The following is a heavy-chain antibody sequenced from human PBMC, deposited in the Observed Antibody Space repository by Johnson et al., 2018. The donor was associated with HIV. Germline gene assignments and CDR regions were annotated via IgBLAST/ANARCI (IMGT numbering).Heavy chain of an antibody. CDR2: ISASGGST. CDR1: GFTVSSSY. J-gene: IGHJ3*02. Sequence: EVQLVESGGGLVQPGGSLRLSCVVSGFTVSSSYLTWVRQAPGKGLEWVSLISASGGSTHYSESVKGRFTISRDNVKNTLYLQMNSLGGEDTAIYYCARDSSNSFRFDMYAFDIWGQGTMVTVSS. CDR3: ARDSSNSFRFDMYAFDI. V-gene: IGHV3-23*04. D-gene: IGHD6-6*01.